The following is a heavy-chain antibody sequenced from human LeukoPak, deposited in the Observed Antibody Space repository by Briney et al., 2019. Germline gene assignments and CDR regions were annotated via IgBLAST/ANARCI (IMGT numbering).Heavy chain of an antibody. CDR2: ISGGGRST. CDR3: ARERYFDY. V-gene: IGHV3-23*01. J-gene: IGHJ4*02. Sequence: GGSLRLSCAASGFSFNTCAMSWVRQAPGKGLEWVSTISGGGRSTDYADSVKGQFSISRDNSKNTLYLQMNSLRAEDTAVYYCARERYFDYWGQGTLVTVSS. CDR1: GFSFNTCA.